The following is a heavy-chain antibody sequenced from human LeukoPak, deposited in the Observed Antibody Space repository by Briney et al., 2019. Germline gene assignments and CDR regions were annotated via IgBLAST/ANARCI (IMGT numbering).Heavy chain of an antibody. CDR2: IIPIFGTA. CDR1: GGTFSSYA. Sequence: SVKVSCKASGGTFSSYAISWVRQAPGQGLEWMGGIIPIFGTANYAQKFQGRVTITADESTSTAYIELSSLRSEDTAVYYCARVVPAAITYYYYYMDVWGKGTTVTVSS. J-gene: IGHJ6*03. V-gene: IGHV1-69*13. D-gene: IGHD2-2*02. CDR3: ARVVPAAITYYYYYMDV.